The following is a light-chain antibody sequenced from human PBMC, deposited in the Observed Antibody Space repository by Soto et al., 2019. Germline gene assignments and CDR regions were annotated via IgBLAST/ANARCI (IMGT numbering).Light chain of an antibody. Sequence: DIQMTQSPSTLSASVGDTVSITCRASQSVSSSLAWYQQKPGRAPNLLIFDASSLESGVPSRFSGSRSGTQFTLTISSLQPDDSATYFCQQYNTYSLTFGGGTKVEIK. CDR3: QQYNTYSLT. CDR2: DAS. CDR1: QSVSSS. V-gene: IGKV1-5*01. J-gene: IGKJ4*01.